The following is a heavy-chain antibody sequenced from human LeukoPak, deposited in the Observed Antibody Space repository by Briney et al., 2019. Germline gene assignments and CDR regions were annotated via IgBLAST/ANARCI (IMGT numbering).Heavy chain of an antibody. CDR3: ARARSAYYYDSSGQGLDAFDI. D-gene: IGHD3-22*01. J-gene: IGHJ3*02. Sequence: ASVKVSCKASGGTFSSYAISWVRQAPGQGLEWMGGIIPIFGTANYAQKFQGRVTITADESTSTAYMELSSLRSEDTAVYYCARARSAYYYDSSGQGLDAFDIWGQGTMVTVSS. CDR2: IIPIFGTA. CDR1: GGTFSSYA. V-gene: IGHV1-69*13.